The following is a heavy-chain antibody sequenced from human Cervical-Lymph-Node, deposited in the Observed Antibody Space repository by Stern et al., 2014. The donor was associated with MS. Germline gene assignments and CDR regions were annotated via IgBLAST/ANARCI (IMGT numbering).Heavy chain of an antibody. D-gene: IGHD1-26*01. Sequence: QVQLVQSGGGVVQPGGSLRLSCAWSGSTFRNYGMHWVRHAPGKGLEWVAVIWYDGSGKYYLDSVEGRFPISRDNSKNTLYLQMNSLRVEDTAVYYCARGVGGNGRGWFDPWGQGTLVTVSS. J-gene: IGHJ5*02. CDR2: IWYDGSGK. V-gene: IGHV3-33*01. CDR1: GSTFRNYG. CDR3: ARGVGGNGRGWFDP.